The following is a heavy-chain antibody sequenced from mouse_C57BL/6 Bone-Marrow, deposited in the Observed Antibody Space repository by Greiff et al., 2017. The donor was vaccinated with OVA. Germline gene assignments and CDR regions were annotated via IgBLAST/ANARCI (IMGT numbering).Heavy chain of an antibody. CDR3: TTGGWFAY. CDR2: IDPENGDT. Sequence: EVQLQQSGAELVRPVASVKLSCTASGFNIKDDYMHWVKQRPEQGLEWIGWIDPENGDTEYASKFQGKATVTADTSSNTAYLQLSSLTSEDTAVYYCTTGGWFAYWGQGTLVTVSA. CDR1: GFNIKDDY. V-gene: IGHV14-4*01. J-gene: IGHJ3*01.